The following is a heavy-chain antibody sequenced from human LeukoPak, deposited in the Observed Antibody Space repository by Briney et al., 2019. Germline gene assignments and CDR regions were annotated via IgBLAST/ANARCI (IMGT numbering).Heavy chain of an antibody. CDR3: ARGRLIYDSSGYPY. CDR1: GGSISSSSYY. D-gene: IGHD3-22*01. J-gene: IGHJ4*02. Sequence: SETLSLTCTVSGGSISSSSYYWGWIRQPPGKGLEWIGSIYYSGSTYYNPSLKSRVTISVDTSKNQFSLKLSPVTAADTAVYYCARGRLIYDSSGYPYWGQGTLVTVSS. CDR2: IYYSGST. V-gene: IGHV4-39*07.